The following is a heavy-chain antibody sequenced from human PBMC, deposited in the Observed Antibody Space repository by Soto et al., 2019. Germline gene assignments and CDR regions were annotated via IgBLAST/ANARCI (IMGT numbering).Heavy chain of an antibody. CDR2: IIPMLGIA. V-gene: IGHV1-69*02. CDR1: GGTFSSYT. D-gene: IGHD6-6*01. CDR3: ARVIGIAARPTNGMDV. J-gene: IGHJ6*02. Sequence: ASVKVSCKASGGTFSSYTISWVRQAPGQGLEWMGRIIPMLGIATYAQKFQDRVTITADKSTSTVYMELSSLRSEDTAVYYCARVIGIAARPTNGMDVWGQGTTVTVSS.